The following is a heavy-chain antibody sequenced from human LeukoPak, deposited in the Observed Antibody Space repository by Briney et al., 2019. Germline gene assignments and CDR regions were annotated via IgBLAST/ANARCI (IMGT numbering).Heavy chain of an antibody. CDR3: ARDRSDILTGSTGDFDY. CDR1: GFTFSSYA. V-gene: IGHV3-30-3*01. Sequence: GRSLRLSCAASGFTFSSYAMHWVRQAPGKGLEWVAVISYDGSNKYYADSVKGRFTISRDNSKNTLYLQMNSLRAEDTAVYYCARDRSDILTGSTGDFDYWGQGTLVTVSS. J-gene: IGHJ4*02. D-gene: IGHD3-9*01. CDR2: ISYDGSNK.